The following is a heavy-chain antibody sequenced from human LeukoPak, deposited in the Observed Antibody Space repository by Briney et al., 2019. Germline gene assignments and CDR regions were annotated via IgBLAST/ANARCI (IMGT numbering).Heavy chain of an antibody. D-gene: IGHD1-26*01. CDR3: AKDVQRGSSPTDY. J-gene: IGHJ4*02. CDR2: ISYDGSHK. Sequence: GGSLRLSCVASGFTFNSYGIHWVRQAPGKGLEWVAVISYDGSHKYYADSVKGRFTISRDNSKNSLYLQMNSLRAEDTAVYYCAKDVQRGSSPTDYWGQGTLVTVSS. V-gene: IGHV3-30*18. CDR1: GFTFNSYG.